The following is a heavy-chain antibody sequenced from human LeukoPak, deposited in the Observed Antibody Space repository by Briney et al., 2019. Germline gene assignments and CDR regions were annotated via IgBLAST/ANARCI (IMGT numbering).Heavy chain of an antibody. J-gene: IGHJ4*02. D-gene: IGHD6-13*01. CDR1: GFTLSGYW. CDR2: IKQDGSEK. Sequence: GGSLRLSCAASGFTLSGYWMSWVRQAPGKGLEWVANIKQDGSEKYYEDSVKGRFTISRDNAKNSLYLQMNSLRAEDTAVYYCARDSHASSWYQDFWGQGTLVTVSS. V-gene: IGHV3-7*03. CDR3: ARDSHASSWYQDF.